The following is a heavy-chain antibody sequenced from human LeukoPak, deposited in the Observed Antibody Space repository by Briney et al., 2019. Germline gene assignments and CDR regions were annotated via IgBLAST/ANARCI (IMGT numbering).Heavy chain of an antibody. V-gene: IGHV3-48*01. Sequence: GGSLRLSCAASGFTFSSHSMNWVRQAPGKGLEWVSYISSSSSTIYYADSVKGRFTISRDNAKNSLYLQMNSLRAEDTAVYYCARGAYYYEDWGQGTLVTVSP. J-gene: IGHJ4*02. CDR3: ARGAYYYED. CDR2: ISSSSSTI. CDR1: GFTFSSHS. D-gene: IGHD3-22*01.